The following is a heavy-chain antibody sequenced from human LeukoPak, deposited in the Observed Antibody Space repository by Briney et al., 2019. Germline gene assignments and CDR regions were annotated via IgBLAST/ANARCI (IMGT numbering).Heavy chain of an antibody. CDR3: AKVEDTAIGDAFDI. D-gene: IGHD5-18*01. J-gene: IGHJ3*02. Sequence: GGSLRLSCAASGFTFSSYGMHWVRQAPGKGLEWVAVISYDGSNKYYAHSVKGRFTISRDNSKNTLYLQMNSLRAEDTAVYYCAKVEDTAIGDAFDIWGQGTMLTVSS. CDR1: GFTFSSYG. V-gene: IGHV3-30*18. CDR2: ISYDGSNK.